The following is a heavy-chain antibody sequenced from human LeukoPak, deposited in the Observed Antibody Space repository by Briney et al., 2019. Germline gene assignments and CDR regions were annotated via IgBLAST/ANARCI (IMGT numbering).Heavy chain of an antibody. Sequence: WETLSLTCTVSGCSISSYYWSWIRQPPGKGLEWIGYIYYSGSTNYNPSLKSRVTTSVDTSKNQFSLKLSAVTAADSAVYYCARDMGDGIGAFDIWGQGTMVTVSS. CDR3: ARDMGDGIGAFDI. J-gene: IGHJ3*02. CDR1: GCSISSYY. CDR2: IYYSGST. V-gene: IGHV4-59*01. D-gene: IGHD1-26*01.